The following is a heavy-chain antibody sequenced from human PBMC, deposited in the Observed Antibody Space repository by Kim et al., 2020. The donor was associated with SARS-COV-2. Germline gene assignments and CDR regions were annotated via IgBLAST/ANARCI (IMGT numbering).Heavy chain of an antibody. Sequence: SETLSLTCTVSGGSISSGGYYWSWIRQHPGKGLEWIGYIYYSGSTYYNPSLKSRVTISVDTSKNQFSLKLSSVTAADTAVYYCARDYYDSSLGAFDIWGQGTMVTVSS. V-gene: IGHV4-31*03. J-gene: IGHJ3*02. D-gene: IGHD3-22*01. CDR1: GGSISSGGYY. CDR2: IYYSGST. CDR3: ARDYYDSSLGAFDI.